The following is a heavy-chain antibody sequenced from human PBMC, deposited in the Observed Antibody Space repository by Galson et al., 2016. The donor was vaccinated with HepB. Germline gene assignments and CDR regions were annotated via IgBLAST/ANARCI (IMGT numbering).Heavy chain of an antibody. J-gene: IGHJ6*03. D-gene: IGHD3-16*02. CDR2: IWYDGSNK. CDR1: GFTFSNNG. CDR3: SRDGYVWGSYRPSRYYHYYMDV. V-gene: IGHV3-33*01. Sequence: SLRLSCAASGFTFSNNGMHWVRQAPGKGLEWVAVIWYDGSNKYYEDSVKGRFTISRDNSKNTPYLQMNRLRAEDTAVYYCSRDGYVWGSYRPSRYYHYYMDVWGKGTTVTVSS.